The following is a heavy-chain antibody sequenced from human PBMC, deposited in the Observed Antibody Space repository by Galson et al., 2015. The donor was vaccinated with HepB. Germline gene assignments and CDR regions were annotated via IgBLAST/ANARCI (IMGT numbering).Heavy chain of an antibody. V-gene: IGHV3-9*01. CDR3: AKDNTLQSGAVAGPIDY. CDR1: GFTFDDYA. Sequence: SLRLSCAASGFTFDDYAMHWVRQAPGKGLEWVSGISWNSGSIGYADSVKGRFTISRDNAKNSLYLQMNSLRAEDTALYYCAKDNTLQSGAVAGPIDYWGQGTLVTVSS. J-gene: IGHJ4*02. CDR2: ISWNSGSI. D-gene: IGHD6-19*01.